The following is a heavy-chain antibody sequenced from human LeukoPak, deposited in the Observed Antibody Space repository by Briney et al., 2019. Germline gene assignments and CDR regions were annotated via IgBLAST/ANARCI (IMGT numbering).Heavy chain of an antibody. CDR2: IYLSGAT. CDR3: ARQPPYYDILTGYRQSHFDY. CDR1: GGSVSNSNYY. V-gene: IGHV4-39*01. Sequence: SETLSLTCTVSGGSVSNSNYYWGWIRQPPGKGLECIGNIYLSGATYYNPSLKSRVTISVDTSKNQFSLKLSSVTAADTAVYYCARQPPYYDILTGYRQSHFDYWGQGTLVTVSS. J-gene: IGHJ4*02. D-gene: IGHD3-9*01.